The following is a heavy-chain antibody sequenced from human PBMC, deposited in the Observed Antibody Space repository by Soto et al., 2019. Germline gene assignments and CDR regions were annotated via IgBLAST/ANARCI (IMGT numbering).Heavy chain of an antibody. CDR2: INHSGST. Sequence: SETLSLTCAVYGGSFSGYYWSWIRQPPGKGLEWIGEINHSGSTNYNPSLKSRVTISVDTSKNQFSLKLSSVTAADTAVYYCARTYYYGSGNAPTVFNPWGQGTLVTVSS. CDR3: ARTYYYGSGNAPTVFNP. V-gene: IGHV4-34*01. J-gene: IGHJ5*02. CDR1: GGSFSGYY. D-gene: IGHD3-10*01.